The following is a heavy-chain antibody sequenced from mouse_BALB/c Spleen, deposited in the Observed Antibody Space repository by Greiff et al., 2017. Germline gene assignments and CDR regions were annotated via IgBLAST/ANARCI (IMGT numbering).Heavy chain of an antibody. CDR2: IDPANGNT. V-gene: IGHV14-3*02. J-gene: IGHJ3*01. CDR1: GFNIKDTY. D-gene: IGHD1-1*01. CDR3: ARAYYGSRAWFAY. Sequence: EVQLQQSGAELVKPGASVKLSCTASGFNIKDTYMHWVKQRPEQGLEWIGRIDPANGNTKYDPKFQGKATITADTSSNTAYLQLSSLTSEDTAVYYCARAYYGSRAWFAYWGQGTLVTVSA.